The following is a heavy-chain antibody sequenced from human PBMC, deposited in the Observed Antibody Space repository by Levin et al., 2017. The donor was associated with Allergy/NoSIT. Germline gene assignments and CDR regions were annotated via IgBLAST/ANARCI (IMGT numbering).Heavy chain of an antibody. CDR1: GYSFTSYW. CDR3: ARRSYRSSSWYDDAFDI. D-gene: IGHD6-13*01. Sequence: KVSCKGSGYSFTSYWIGWVRQMPGKGLEWMGIIYPGDSDTRYSPSFQGQVTISADKSISTAYLQWSSLKASDTAMYYCARRSYRSSSWYDDAFDIWGQGTMVTVSS. J-gene: IGHJ3*02. V-gene: IGHV5-51*01. CDR2: IYPGDSDT.